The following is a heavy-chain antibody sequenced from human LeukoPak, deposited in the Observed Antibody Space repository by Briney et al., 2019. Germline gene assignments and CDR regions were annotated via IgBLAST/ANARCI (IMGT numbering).Heavy chain of an antibody. CDR3: ARGGNGFAP. D-gene: IGHD3-10*01. CDR2: IYSSGSR. Sequence: SETLSLTCTVSGGSISSSSYYWGWIRQPPGKGLEWIGSIYSSGSRYYNPSLKSRVTISVDTSKNQFSLNLSSVTAADTAVYYCARGGNGFAPWGQGTLVIVSS. V-gene: IGHV4-39*07. CDR1: GGSISSSSYY. J-gene: IGHJ5*02.